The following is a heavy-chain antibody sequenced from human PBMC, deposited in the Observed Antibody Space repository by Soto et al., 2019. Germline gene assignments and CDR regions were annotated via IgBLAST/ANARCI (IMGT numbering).Heavy chain of an antibody. V-gene: IGHV1-46*01. CDR3: ARPSRECSGGSCYLNPLPCCGFDI. CDR1: GYTFTSYY. D-gene: IGHD2-15*01. J-gene: IGHJ3*02. Sequence: ASVKVSCKASGYTFTSYYMHWVRQAPGQGLEWMGTINPSGGSTSYAQKFQGRVTMTRDTSTSTVYMELSSLRSEDTAVYYCARPSRECSGGSCYLNPLPCCGFDIWGQGTMVTVSS. CDR2: INPSGGST.